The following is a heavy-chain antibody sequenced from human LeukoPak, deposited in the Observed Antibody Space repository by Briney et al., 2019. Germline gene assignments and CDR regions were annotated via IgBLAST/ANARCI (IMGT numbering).Heavy chain of an antibody. CDR1: GFIFRSYW. J-gene: IGHJ4*02. Sequence: GGSLRLSCTASGFIFRSYWMSWVRQAPGKGLECVANLNQDGSGKYYMDSVKGRFTISRDNAKNSLYLQMNSLRAEDTAVYYCAREERLYYYGSGSSDYWGQGTLVTVSS. D-gene: IGHD3-10*01. CDR2: LNQDGSGK. CDR3: AREERLYYYGSGSSDY. V-gene: IGHV3-7*03.